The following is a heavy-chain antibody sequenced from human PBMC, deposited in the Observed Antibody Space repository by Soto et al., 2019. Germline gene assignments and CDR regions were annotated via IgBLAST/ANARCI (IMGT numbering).Heavy chain of an antibody. J-gene: IGHJ4*01. CDR2: IIPVFRTS. D-gene: IGHD3-16*01. V-gene: IGHV1-69*18. Sequence: QVQLVQSGAEVKKPGSSVKVSCSASGVTFSSYAFTWVRQAPGQGLEWMGNIIPVFRTSTYAQRFQGRLTISADESNNTVYMEMSSLRSEDTAVYYCAKDGSWDGGGGESWGHGTLVIVSS. CDR1: GVTFSSYA. CDR3: AKDGSWDGGGGES.